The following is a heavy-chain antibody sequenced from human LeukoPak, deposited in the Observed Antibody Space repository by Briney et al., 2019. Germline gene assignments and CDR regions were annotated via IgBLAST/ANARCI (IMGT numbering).Heavy chain of an antibody. J-gene: IGHJ6*03. D-gene: IGHD2-2*01. CDR3: ARAPRIVVVPAAWHYYMDV. CDR2: IYYSGST. Sequence: PSETLSLTCTVSGGSISSYYWSWIRQPPGKGLEWIGYIYYSGSTNYNPSLKSRATISADTSKNQVSLKLTSVTAADTAVYYCARAPRIVVVPAAWHYYMDVWGKGTTVTVSS. V-gene: IGHV4-59*01. CDR1: GGSISSYY.